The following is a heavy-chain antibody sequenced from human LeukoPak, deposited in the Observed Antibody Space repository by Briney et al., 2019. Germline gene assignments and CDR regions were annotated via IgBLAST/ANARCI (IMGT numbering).Heavy chain of an antibody. J-gene: IGHJ6*02. D-gene: IGHD3-10*01. V-gene: IGHV1-2*06. CDR1: GYTFTGYY. CDR3: ARAQRLWFGELLFYYYGMDV. Sequence: GASVKVSCKASGYTFTGYYMHWVRQAPGQGLEWMGRINPNSGGTNYAQKFQGRVTMTRDTSISTAYMELSRLRSDDTAVYYCARAQRLWFGELLFYYYGMDVWGQGTTVTVSS. CDR2: INPNSGGT.